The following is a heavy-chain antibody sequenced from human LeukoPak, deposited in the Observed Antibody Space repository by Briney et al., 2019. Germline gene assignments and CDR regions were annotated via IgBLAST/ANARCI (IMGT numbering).Heavy chain of an antibody. CDR2: IYYSGST. Sequence: SETLSLTCTVSGGSISSYYWSWIRQPPGKGLEWIGYIYYSGSTNYNPSLKSRVTISVDTSKNQFSLKLSSVTAADTAVYSCARVSWPGRGSRFDPWGQGTLVTVSS. CDR1: GGSISSYY. CDR3: ARVSWPGRGSRFDP. J-gene: IGHJ5*02. D-gene: IGHD3-16*01. V-gene: IGHV4-59*01.